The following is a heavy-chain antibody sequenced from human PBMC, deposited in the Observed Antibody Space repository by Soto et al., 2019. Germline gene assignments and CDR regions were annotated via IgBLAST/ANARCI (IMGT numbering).Heavy chain of an antibody. J-gene: IGHJ6*02. V-gene: IGHV1-69*06. D-gene: IGHD3-3*01. CDR2: IIPIFGTA. CDR3: ARDPTGTAVFGVVISPPYYYYGMDV. Sequence: SVKVSCKASGGTFSSYAISWVRQAPGQGLEWMGGIIPIFGTANYAQKFQGRVTITADKSTSTAYMELSSLRSEDTAVYYCARDPTGTAVFGVVISPPYYYYGMDVWGQGTTVTVSS. CDR1: GGTFSSYA.